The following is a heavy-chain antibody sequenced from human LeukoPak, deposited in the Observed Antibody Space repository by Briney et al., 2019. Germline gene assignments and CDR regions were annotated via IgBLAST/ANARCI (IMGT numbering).Heavy chain of an antibody. Sequence: PGGSLRLSCAASGFTFSSYEMNWVRQAPGKGLEWVSYISSSVSTIYYADSVKGRFTISRDNAKNTLYLQKNSLKAEHTAVYYCARNTPSVEMATISFFDYWGQGTLVTVSS. CDR3: ARNTPSVEMATISFFDY. V-gene: IGHV3-48*03. J-gene: IGHJ4*02. D-gene: IGHD5-24*01. CDR2: ISSSVSTI. CDR1: GFTFSSYE.